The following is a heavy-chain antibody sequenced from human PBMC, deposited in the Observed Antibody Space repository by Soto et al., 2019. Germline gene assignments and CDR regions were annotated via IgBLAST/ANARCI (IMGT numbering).Heavy chain of an antibody. CDR3: AKSGSYSTYYYYYGMDV. Sequence: GGSLRLSCAASGFTFSDYYMSWIRRAPGKGLEWVSYISSSGSTIYYADSVKGRFTISRDNAKNSLYLQMNSLRAEDTAVYYCAKSGSYSTYYYYYGMDVWGQGTTVTVSS. J-gene: IGHJ6*02. D-gene: IGHD3-10*01. V-gene: IGHV3-11*01. CDR1: GFTFSDYY. CDR2: ISSSGSTI.